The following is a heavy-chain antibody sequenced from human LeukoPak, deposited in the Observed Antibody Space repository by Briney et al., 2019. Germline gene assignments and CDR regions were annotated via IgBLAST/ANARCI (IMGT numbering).Heavy chain of an antibody. CDR3: AREDQIQLWSNFDY. CDR2: IIPIFCTA. V-gene: IGHV1-69*05. D-gene: IGHD5-18*01. Sequence: SVKVSCKASGGTFSSYAISWVRQAPGQGLEWMGRIIPIFCTADYAQKFQGRVTITTDESTSTAYMELSSLRSEDTAVYYCAREDQIQLWSNFDYWGQGTLVTVSS. J-gene: IGHJ4*02. CDR1: GGTFSSYA.